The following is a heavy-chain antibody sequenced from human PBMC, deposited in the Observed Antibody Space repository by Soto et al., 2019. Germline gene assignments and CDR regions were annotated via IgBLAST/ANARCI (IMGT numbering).Heavy chain of an antibody. CDR2: INSGGSST. J-gene: IGHJ6*02. Sequence: EVQLVESGGGLVQPGGSLRLSCAASGFTFSSYGMHWVRQAPGKGLVWVSRINSGGSSTSYADSVKGRFTISRDNAKNTLYLQMNSLRAEDTAVYYCARDLQEDYYGSGSWDGMDVWGQGTTVTVSS. CDR3: ARDLQEDYYGSGSWDGMDV. CDR1: GFTFSSYG. D-gene: IGHD3-10*01. V-gene: IGHV3-74*01.